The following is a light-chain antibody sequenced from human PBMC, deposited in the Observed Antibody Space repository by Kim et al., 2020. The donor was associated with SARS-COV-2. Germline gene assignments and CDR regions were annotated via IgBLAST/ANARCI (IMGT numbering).Light chain of an antibody. CDR1: QGIGSR. V-gene: IGKV1D-16*01. CDR2: AAS. Sequence: ASVGVRVTITCRASQGIGSRLVWYQQKPEKAPKSLIYAASTLQSGVPSRFSGSGSGSDFTLTITSLQPEDSATYYCQQYNDYPITFGQGTRLEIK. CDR3: QQYNDYPIT. J-gene: IGKJ5*01.